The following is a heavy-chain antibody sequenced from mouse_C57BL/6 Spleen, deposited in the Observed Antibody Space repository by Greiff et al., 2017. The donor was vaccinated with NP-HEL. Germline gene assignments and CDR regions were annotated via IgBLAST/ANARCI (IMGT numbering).Heavy chain of an antibody. J-gene: IGHJ1*03. Sequence: LVESGAELVRPGASVKLSCKASGYTFTDYYINWVKQRPGQGLEWIARIYPGSGNTYYNEKFKGKATLTAEKSSSTAYMQLSSLTSEDSAVYFCARPDDGYWYFDVWGTGTTVTVSS. V-gene: IGHV1-76*01. CDR2: IYPGSGNT. CDR1: GYTFTDYY. D-gene: IGHD2-3*01. CDR3: ARPDDGYWYFDV.